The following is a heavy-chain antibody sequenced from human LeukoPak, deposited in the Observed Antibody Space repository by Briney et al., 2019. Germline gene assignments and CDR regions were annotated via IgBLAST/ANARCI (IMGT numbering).Heavy chain of an antibody. CDR1: GYTFTGYY. D-gene: IGHD5-12*01. J-gene: IGHJ4*02. Sequence: VASVKVSCKASGYTFTGYYMHWVRQAPGQGLAWMGWINPNSGGTNYAQKFQGRVTMTRDTSISTAYMELSRLRSDDTAVYYCARGADIVAILLYWGQGTLVTVSS. CDR2: INPNSGGT. CDR3: ARGADIVAILLY. V-gene: IGHV1-2*02.